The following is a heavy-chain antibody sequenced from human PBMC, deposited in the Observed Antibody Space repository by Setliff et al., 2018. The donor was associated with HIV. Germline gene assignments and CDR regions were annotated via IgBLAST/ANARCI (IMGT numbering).Heavy chain of an antibody. J-gene: IGHJ3*02. Sequence: ASVKVSCKASGYTFTSYVMHWVRQAPGQRLEWMGWINAGNGNTKYSQMFQGRVTFTRDTSASTAYMELRSLRSDDTAVYYCARDRGVYCISSSCYSPVGAFDIWGQGTMVTVSS. CDR3: ARDRGVYCISSSCYSPVGAFDI. CDR1: GYTFTSYV. CDR2: INAGNGNT. V-gene: IGHV1-3*01. D-gene: IGHD2-2*01.